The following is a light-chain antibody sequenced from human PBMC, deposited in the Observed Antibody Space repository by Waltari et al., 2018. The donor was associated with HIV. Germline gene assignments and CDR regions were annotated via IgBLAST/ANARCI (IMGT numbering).Light chain of an antibody. CDR2: DAS. Sequence: EIVLTQSPATLSLSPGERAALSCRASQSVSSLLAWYQQKPGQVPRRLIYDASNRAAGIPARFSGSGSGTDFTLSISSLEPEDFAVYYCQQRISWPLTFGGGTQVEIK. J-gene: IGKJ4*01. CDR3: QQRISWPLT. V-gene: IGKV3-11*01. CDR1: QSVSSL.